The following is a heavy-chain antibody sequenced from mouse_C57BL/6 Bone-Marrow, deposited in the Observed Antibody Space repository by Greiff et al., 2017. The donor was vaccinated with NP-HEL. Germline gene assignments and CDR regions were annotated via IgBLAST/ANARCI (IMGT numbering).Heavy chain of an antibody. D-gene: IGHD1-1*01. J-gene: IGHJ2*01. V-gene: IGHV1-64*01. CDR2: IHPNSGST. Sequence: QVQLQQPGAELVKPGASVKLSCKASGYTFTSYWMHWVKQRPGQGLEWIGMIHPNSGSTNYNEKFKSKATLTVDKSSSTAYMQLSSLTSEDSAVYYCARRVYGSSYPNWEYYFDYWGQGTTLTVSS. CDR1: GYTFTSYW. CDR3: ARRVYGSSYPNWEYYFDY.